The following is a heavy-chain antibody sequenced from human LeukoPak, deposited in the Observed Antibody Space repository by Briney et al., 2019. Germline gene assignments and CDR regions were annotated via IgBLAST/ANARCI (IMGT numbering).Heavy chain of an antibody. V-gene: IGHV3-74*01. CDR2: INSGGSSR. J-gene: IGHJ6*02. Sequence: GGSLRLSCAASGFTFSSYAMHWVRQAPGKGLVWVSRINSGGSSRTYADSVKGRLTVSRDDAKNTLYLQMNSLRVEDTAVYYCARGRSYYYAMDVWGQGTTVTVSS. CDR3: ARGRSYYYAMDV. CDR1: GFTFSSYA.